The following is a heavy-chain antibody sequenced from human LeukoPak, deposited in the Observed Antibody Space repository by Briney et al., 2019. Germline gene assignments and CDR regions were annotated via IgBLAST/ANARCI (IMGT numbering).Heavy chain of an antibody. CDR2: ISGSGGRT. CDR1: GFTFSSYA. Sequence: GSLRLSCAASGFTFSSYAMSWVRQAPGKGLEWVSSISGSGGRTHYKDSVKGRFTISRDNSKNTLYLQMNSLRAEDTAVYYCATPPTVTRNYWGQGTLVTVSS. CDR3: ATPPTVTRNY. J-gene: IGHJ4*02. V-gene: IGHV3-23*01. D-gene: IGHD4-17*01.